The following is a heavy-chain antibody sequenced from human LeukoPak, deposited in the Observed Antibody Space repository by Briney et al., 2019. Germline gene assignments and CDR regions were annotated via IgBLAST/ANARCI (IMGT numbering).Heavy chain of an antibody. J-gene: IGHJ4*02. Sequence: SVKVSCKASRFTFTSSAVQWVRQARGQRLEWIGWIVVGSGNTNYAQKFQERVTITRDMSTSTVYMELSSLRSEDTAVYYCAADRYNWNYVANYWGQGTLVTVSS. CDR2: IVVGSGNT. CDR1: RFTFTSSA. D-gene: IGHD1-7*01. V-gene: IGHV1-58*01. CDR3: AADRYNWNYVANY.